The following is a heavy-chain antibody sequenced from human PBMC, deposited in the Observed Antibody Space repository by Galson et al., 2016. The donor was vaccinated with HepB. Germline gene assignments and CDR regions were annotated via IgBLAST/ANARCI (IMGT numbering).Heavy chain of an antibody. CDR1: GFTFSTYA. J-gene: IGHJ4*02. Sequence: SLRLSCAASGFTFSTYAMSWVRQAPGRGLECISAISGSGGSTYPADSVKGRFTISRDNSKNTLYLQMNSLRAEDTAIYYCAKSLYGGNDYWGRGTLVTVSS. CDR2: ISGSGGST. V-gene: IGHV3-23*01. CDR3: AKSLYGGNDY. D-gene: IGHD4/OR15-4a*01.